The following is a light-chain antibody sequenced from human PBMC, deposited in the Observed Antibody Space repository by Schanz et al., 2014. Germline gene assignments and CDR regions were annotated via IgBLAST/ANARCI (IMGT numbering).Light chain of an antibody. CDR2: DAS. V-gene: IGKV3-20*01. Sequence: EIVLTQSPGTLSLSPGERATLSCRASQSVSSSYLAWYQQKPGQAPRLLIYDASNRATGIPARFSGSGSGTDFTLTISRLEPEDFAVYYCQQYGSSPGTFGQGTKVEIK. J-gene: IGKJ1*01. CDR3: QQYGSSPGT. CDR1: QSVSSSY.